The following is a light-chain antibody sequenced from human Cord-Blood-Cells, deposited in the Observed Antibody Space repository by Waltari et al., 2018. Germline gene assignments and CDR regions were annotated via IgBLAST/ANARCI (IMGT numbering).Light chain of an antibody. CDR2: AAS. CDR1: QSISSY. CDR3: QQSHSTPDT. Sequence: DIQMTQSPSSLSASVGDRVTITCRASQSISSYLNWYQQKPGKAPKLLIYAASSLQSGVPSRFSGSGSETDFTLTISSLQPEDFATYYCQQSHSTPDTFGQGTKLEIK. J-gene: IGKJ2*01. V-gene: IGKV1-39*01.